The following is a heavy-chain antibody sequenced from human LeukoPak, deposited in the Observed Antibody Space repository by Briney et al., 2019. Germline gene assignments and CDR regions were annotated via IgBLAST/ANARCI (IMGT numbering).Heavy chain of an antibody. CDR2: IYHSGST. V-gene: IGHV4-30-2*01. J-gene: IGHJ4*02. CDR1: GGSISSGGYS. Sequence: SETLSLTCAVSGGSISSGGYSWSWIRQPPGKGLEWIGYIYHSGSTYYNPSLKSRVTISVDRSKNQFSLKLRSVTAADTAVYYRGSGRQQLDFWGQGTLVTVSS. D-gene: IGHD6-13*01. CDR3: GSGRQQLDF.